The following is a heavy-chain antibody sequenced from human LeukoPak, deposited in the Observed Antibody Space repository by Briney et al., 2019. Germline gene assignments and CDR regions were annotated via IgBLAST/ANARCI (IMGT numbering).Heavy chain of an antibody. J-gene: IGHJ4*02. Sequence: GGSLRLSCAASGLTVSHNYMTWVRQAPGKGLEWVSVLYSGGSTYYADSVKGRFTISRHNSKNTLYLQMNSLRPEDTAVYYCACGGYSYGRPSLYFDYWGQGTLVTVSS. CDR3: ACGGYSYGRPSLYFDY. CDR2: LYSGGST. CDR1: GLTVSHNY. V-gene: IGHV3-53*04. D-gene: IGHD5-18*01.